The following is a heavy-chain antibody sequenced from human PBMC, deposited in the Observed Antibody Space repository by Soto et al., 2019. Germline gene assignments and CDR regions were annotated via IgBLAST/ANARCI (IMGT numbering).Heavy chain of an antibody. CDR3: ARAVRGHITMVRGVITREYYFDY. CDR2: MNPNSGNT. CDR1: GYTFTSYD. V-gene: IGHV1-8*01. J-gene: IGHJ4*02. D-gene: IGHD3-10*01. Sequence: ALVKVSCKASGYTFTSYDINWVRQATGQGLEWMGWMNPNSGNTGYAQKFQGRVTMTRNTSISTAYMELSSLRSEDTAVYYCARAVRGHITMVRGVITREYYFDYWGQGTLVTVSS.